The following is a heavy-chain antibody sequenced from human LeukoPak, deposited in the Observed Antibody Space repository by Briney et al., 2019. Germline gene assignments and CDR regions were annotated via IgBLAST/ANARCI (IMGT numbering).Heavy chain of an antibody. D-gene: IGHD6-19*01. V-gene: IGHV3-23*01. Sequence: GGSLRLSCAASGFTFTSYTMSWVRQAPGKGLEWVSGISGSGGGTYYADSVKGRFTISRDNSKNTVYLQMNSLRAEDTAVYYCAKQRSGWFIFDYWGQGTLVTVSS. CDR2: ISGSGGGT. J-gene: IGHJ4*02. CDR1: GFTFTSYT. CDR3: AKQRSGWFIFDY.